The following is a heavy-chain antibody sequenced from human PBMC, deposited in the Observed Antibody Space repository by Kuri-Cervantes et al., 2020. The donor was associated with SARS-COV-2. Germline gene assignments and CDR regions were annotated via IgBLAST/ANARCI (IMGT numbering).Heavy chain of an antibody. CDR1: GFTFSSYA. CDR3: GSPRGYSYGYISFGAIDY. CDR2: ISYDGSNK. V-gene: IGHV3-30-3*01. J-gene: IGHJ4*02. D-gene: IGHD5-18*01. Sequence: GGSLRLSCAASGFTFSSYAMHWVRQAPGKGLEWVAVISYDGSNKYYADSVKGRFTISRDNSKNTLYLQMNSLRAEDTAVYYRGSPRGYSYGYISFGAIDYWGQGTLVTVSS.